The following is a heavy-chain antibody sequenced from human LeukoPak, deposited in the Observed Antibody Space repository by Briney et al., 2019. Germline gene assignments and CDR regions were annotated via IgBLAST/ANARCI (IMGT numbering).Heavy chain of an antibody. J-gene: IGHJ4*02. CDR1: GGTFSSYA. D-gene: IGHD6-19*01. V-gene: IGHV1-69*05. CDR3: ARYTPTKQWLVLYYFDY. CDR2: IIPLFGTA. Sequence: SVKVSCKASGGTFSSYAISWVRQAPGQGLEWMGGIIPLFGTANYAQKFQGRVTITTDESTSTAYMELSSLRSEDTAVYYCARYTPTKQWLVLYYFDYWGQGTLVTVSS.